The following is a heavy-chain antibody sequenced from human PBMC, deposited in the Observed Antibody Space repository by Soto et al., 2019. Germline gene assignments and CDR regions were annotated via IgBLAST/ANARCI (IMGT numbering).Heavy chain of an antibody. CDR3: AKDPGGYSYGYVDY. Sequence: LRLSCAASGFTFSSYGMHWVRQAPGKGLEWVAVISYDGSNKYYADSVKGRFTISRDNSKNTLYLQMNSLRAEDTAVYYCAKDPGGYSYGYVDYWGQGTLVTVSS. CDR1: GFTFSSYG. CDR2: ISYDGSNK. D-gene: IGHD5-18*01. J-gene: IGHJ4*02. V-gene: IGHV3-30*18.